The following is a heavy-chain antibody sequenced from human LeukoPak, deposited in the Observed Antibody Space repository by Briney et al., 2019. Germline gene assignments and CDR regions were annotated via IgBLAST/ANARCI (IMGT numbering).Heavy chain of an antibody. J-gene: IGHJ3*02. CDR3: ARPLEDYDTSGYYSVLYAFDI. CDR2: IYYSGST. Sequence: PSETLSLTCTVSGGSISSSSYYWGWIRQPPGKGLEWIGSIYYSGSTYYNPSLKSRVTISVDTSKNQFSLRLSSVTAADTAVYYCARPLEDYDTSGYYSVLYAFDIWGQGTMVTVSS. CDR1: GGSISSSSYY. V-gene: IGHV4-39*01. D-gene: IGHD3-22*01.